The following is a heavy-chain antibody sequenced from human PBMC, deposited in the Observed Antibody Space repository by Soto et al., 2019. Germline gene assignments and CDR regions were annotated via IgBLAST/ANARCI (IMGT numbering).Heavy chain of an antibody. CDR2: INSGGNT. D-gene: IGHD6-19*01. V-gene: IGHV4-39*01. CDR1: GGSISSSNYY. J-gene: IGHJ5*02. CDR3: AIHRIYSSTSGKWFKP. Sequence: QLQLQESGPGLVKPSETLSLTCSVSGGSISSSNYYWGWIRQPPGKELEWIGSINSGGNTSYNPSLRSRVARCIDSSKNQSSLELTSMTAADAAVYYCAIHRIYSSTSGKWFKPWGRGTLGTVSS.